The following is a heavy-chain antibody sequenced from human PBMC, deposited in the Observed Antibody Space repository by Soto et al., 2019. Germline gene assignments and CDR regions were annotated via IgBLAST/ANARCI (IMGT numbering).Heavy chain of an antibody. CDR2: INPYSGGP. CDR3: ERLIRGAYYNSPLDT. J-gene: IGHJ5*02. D-gene: IGHD3-10*01. Sequence: ASVKVSCKASGYTFTGYFMHWVRQAPGQGLEWMRWINPYSGGPDYAQSFQGRVTMTRDTSISTVYMELSRLRFDDTAVYYCERLIRGAYYNSPLDTWGQGTVVPVS. CDR1: GYTFTGYF. V-gene: IGHV1-2*02.